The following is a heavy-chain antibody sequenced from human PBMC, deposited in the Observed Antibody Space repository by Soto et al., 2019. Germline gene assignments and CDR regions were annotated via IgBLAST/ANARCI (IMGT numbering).Heavy chain of an antibody. J-gene: IGHJ4*02. CDR1: GGSISSGGYY. Sequence: QVQLQESGPGLVKPSQTLSLTCTVSGGSISSGGYYWSWIRQHPGKGLEWIGYIYYSGSTYYNPSLKSRVTISVDTSKNQFSLKLSSVTAADTAVYYSAREGVNGDYGGSRGVYFDYWGQGTLVTVSS. CDR2: IYYSGST. V-gene: IGHV4-31*03. CDR3: AREGVNGDYGGSRGVYFDY. D-gene: IGHD4-17*01.